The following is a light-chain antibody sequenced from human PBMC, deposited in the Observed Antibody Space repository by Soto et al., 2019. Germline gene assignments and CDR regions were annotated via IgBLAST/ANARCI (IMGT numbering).Light chain of an antibody. CDR1: SGHSYYA. Sequence: QPVLTQSPSASASLGASVKLTCTLSSGHSYYAIAWHQQQPEKGPRYLMKLNSDGSHSKGDGIPDRFSGSSSGAERYLTISSLQSEGEADYYCQTWVTGIYVFGTGTKVTVL. CDR2: LNSDGSH. V-gene: IGLV4-69*01. J-gene: IGLJ1*01. CDR3: QTWVTGIYV.